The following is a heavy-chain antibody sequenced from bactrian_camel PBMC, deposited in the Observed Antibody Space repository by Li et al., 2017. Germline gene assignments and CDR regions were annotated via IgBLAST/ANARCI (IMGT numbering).Heavy chain of an antibody. J-gene: IGHJ4*01. CDR1: GRTDNDGC. D-gene: IGHD3*01. V-gene: IGHV3S53*01. CDR3: AADVRSKDCHLVSPWKYNL. Sequence: HVQLVESGGGSVQAGGSLRLSCVISGRTDNDGCVGWFRQAPGKEREGIASIDSDGHTSYADSVMGRFTISKDNRKNTLTLQMNRLKPEDTAVYYCAADVRSKDCHLVSPWKYNLWGQGTQVTVS. CDR2: IDSDGHT.